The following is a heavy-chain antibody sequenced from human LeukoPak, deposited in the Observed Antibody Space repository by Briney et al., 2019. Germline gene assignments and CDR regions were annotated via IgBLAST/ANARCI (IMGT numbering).Heavy chain of an antibody. CDR3: TTGLRAADTN. CDR1: GFTFSNTW. J-gene: IGHJ4*02. D-gene: IGHD6-13*01. Sequence: GGSLRLSYAASGFTFSNTWLSWVRQAPGKGLEWVGRIKSKTDGGTTDYAAPVKGRFTISRDDSKNTLYLQMNSLKTEDTAVYYCTTGLRAADTNWGLRTLVTVSS. CDR2: IKSKTDGGTT. V-gene: IGHV3-15*01.